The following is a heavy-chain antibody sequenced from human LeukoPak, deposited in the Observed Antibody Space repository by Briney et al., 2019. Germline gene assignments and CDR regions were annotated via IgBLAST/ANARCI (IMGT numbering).Heavy chain of an antibody. Sequence: GRSLRLSCATSGFTFSTYAMHWVRQAPGKGLEWVAVIWYDGSNDHYVDSVKGRFTISRDNPKNTLYLQMNSLRVEDTAVYYCAREVDCSGGRCYRGEFDYWGQGTLVTVSS. J-gene: IGHJ4*02. D-gene: IGHD2-15*01. CDR2: IWYDGSND. CDR3: AREVDCSGGRCYRGEFDY. CDR1: GFTFSTYA. V-gene: IGHV3-33*01.